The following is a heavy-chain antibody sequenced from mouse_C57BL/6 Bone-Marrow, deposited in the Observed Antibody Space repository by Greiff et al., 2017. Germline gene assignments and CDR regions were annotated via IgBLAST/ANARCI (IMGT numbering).Heavy chain of an antibody. CDR3: ARWGSYFDY. CDR1: GYTLTSYW. J-gene: IGHJ2*01. Sequence: VKLQQPGAELVKPGASVKMSCKASGYTLTSYWITWVKQRPGQGLEWIGDIYPGSGSTNYNEKFKSKATLTVDTSSSTAYMQLSSLTSEDSAVYYCARWGSYFDYWGQGTTLTVSS. D-gene: IGHD3-1*01. CDR2: IYPGSGST. V-gene: IGHV1-55*01.